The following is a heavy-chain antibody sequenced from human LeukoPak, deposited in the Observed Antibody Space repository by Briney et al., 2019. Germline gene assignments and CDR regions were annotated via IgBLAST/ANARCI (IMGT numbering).Heavy chain of an antibody. Sequence: GGSLRLSCAASGFTFGDYVMHWVRQPPGKGLEWLSLITGEGDITYHADSVKGRFTISRDNNENSLYLQMNSLRTEDTALYYCAKDSPTGDYVFDSWGQGTLVIVS. D-gene: IGHD4-17*01. CDR2: ITGEGDIT. J-gene: IGHJ4*02. V-gene: IGHV3-43*02. CDR1: GFTFGDYV. CDR3: AKDSPTGDYVFDS.